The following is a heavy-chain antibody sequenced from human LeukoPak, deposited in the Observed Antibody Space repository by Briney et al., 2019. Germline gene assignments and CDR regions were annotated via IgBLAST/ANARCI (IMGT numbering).Heavy chain of an antibody. J-gene: IGHJ4*02. Sequence: GASVKVSCKASGYTFTGYYMHWVRQAPGQGLEWMGWMNPNSGNTGYAQKFQGRVTMTRNTSISTAYMELSSLRSEDTAVYYCARGRSSSRWGQGTLVTVSS. D-gene: IGHD6-13*01. CDR1: GYTFTGYY. V-gene: IGHV1-8*02. CDR2: MNPNSGNT. CDR3: ARGRSSSR.